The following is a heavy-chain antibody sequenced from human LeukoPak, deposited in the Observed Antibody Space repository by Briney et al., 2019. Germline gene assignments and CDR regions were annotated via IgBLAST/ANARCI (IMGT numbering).Heavy chain of an antibody. CDR3: ARGLTGGWAAVFDY. J-gene: IGHJ4*02. CDR2: IYYSGST. Sequence: SETLSLTCTVSGGSISSSSYYWVWIRQPPGKGLEWIGSIYYSGSTYYNPSLKSRVTISVDTSKNQFSLKLSSVTAADKAVYYCARGLTGGWAAVFDYWGQGTLVTVYS. D-gene: IGHD1-26*01. V-gene: IGHV4-39*07. CDR1: GGSISSSSYY.